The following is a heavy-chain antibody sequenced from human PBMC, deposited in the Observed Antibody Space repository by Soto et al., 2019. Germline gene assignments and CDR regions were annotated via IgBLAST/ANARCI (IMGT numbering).Heavy chain of an antibody. CDR3: ARGTPVPTYLFDS. Sequence: QVQLVQSGAEVKKPGSSVKVSCKASGGTSSSESISWLRQAPGQGLEWMGRIIPMCGIAKYAQKLQGRVTITAARSSHTAYMELSSLRSDATAVYFCARGTPVPTYLFDSWGQGTLLAVSS. CDR1: GGTSSSES. D-gene: IGHD4-17*01. J-gene: IGHJ4*02. CDR2: IIPMCGIA. V-gene: IGHV1-69*02.